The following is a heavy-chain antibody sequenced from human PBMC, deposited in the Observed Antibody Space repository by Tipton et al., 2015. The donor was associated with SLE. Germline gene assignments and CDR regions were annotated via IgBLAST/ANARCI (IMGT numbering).Heavy chain of an antibody. CDR3: VVNLVVKVQVDY. CDR1: GYSISSGYY. J-gene: IGHJ4*02. CDR2: FYHSGTT. V-gene: IGHV4-38-2*02. D-gene: IGHD2-21*01. Sequence: TLSLTCNVSGYSISSGYYWGWIRQFPGKGLECIGSFYHSGTTYYNPSLKSRVTISVDTSKNQFSLKLSSVTAADTAVYCCVVNLVVKVQVDYWGQGALVTVSS.